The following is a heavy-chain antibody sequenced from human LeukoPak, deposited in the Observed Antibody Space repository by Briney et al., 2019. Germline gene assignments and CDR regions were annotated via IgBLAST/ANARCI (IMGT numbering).Heavy chain of an antibody. CDR1: GGSFSGYY. Sequence: PSETLSLTCAVYGGSFSGYYWSWLRQPPGKGLEWIGEINHSGSTNYNPSLKSRVTISVDTSKNQFSLKLSSVTAADTAVYYCARGLGEWGDWLLGRKGTSKDPFFDYWGQGTLVTVSS. J-gene: IGHJ4*02. CDR2: INHSGST. CDR3: ARGLGEWGDWLLGRKGTSKDPFFDY. V-gene: IGHV4-34*01. D-gene: IGHD3/OR15-3a*01.